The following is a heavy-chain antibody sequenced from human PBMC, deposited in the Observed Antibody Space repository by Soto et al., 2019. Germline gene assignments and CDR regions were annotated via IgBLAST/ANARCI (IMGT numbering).Heavy chain of an antibody. V-gene: IGHV3-30*18. D-gene: IGHD5-12*01. J-gene: IGHJ5*02. CDR1: GFTFSSYG. CDR3: AKAGYSGYDLSP. Sequence: GGSLRLSCAASGFTFSSYGMHWVRQAPGKGLEWVAVISYDGSNKYYADSVKGRFTISRDNSKNTLYLQMNSLRAEDTAVYYCAKAGYSGYDLSPWGQGTLVTVSS. CDR2: ISYDGSNK.